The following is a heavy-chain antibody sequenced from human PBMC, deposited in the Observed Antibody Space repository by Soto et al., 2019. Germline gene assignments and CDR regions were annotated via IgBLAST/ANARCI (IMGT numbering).Heavy chain of an antibody. CDR3: VREGMAVARNQNWFDP. CDR2: INPNSGGT. CDR1: GYTFTGYC. V-gene: IGHV1-2*04. Sequence: DSVKGSCNASGYTFTGYCMHWVRQAPGQGLEWMGWINPNSGGTNYAQKFQGWVTMTRDTSISTAYMELSRLRSDDTAVYYCVREGMAVARNQNWFDPWGQGTLVTVSS. D-gene: IGHD6-19*01. J-gene: IGHJ5*02.